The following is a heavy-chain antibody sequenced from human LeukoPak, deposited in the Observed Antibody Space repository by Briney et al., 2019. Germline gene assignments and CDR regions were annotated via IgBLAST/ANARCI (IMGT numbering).Heavy chain of an antibody. Sequence: SETLSLTCAVSGGSISSSNWWSWVRQPPGRGLEWIGSIRNSGNTYYSPSLKSRVTISVDTSKNQFSLKLSSVTAADTAVYYCARHVYGEYGPGDYWGQGILVTVSS. J-gene: IGHJ4*02. CDR2: IRNSGNT. CDR1: GGSISSSNW. V-gene: IGHV4-4*02. D-gene: IGHD4-17*01. CDR3: ARHVYGEYGPGDY.